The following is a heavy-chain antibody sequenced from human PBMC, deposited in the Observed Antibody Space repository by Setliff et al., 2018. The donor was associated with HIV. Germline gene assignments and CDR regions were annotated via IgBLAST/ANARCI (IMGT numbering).Heavy chain of an antibody. V-gene: IGHV4-38-2*02. CDR3: ARGHDILEPSGPFDY. CDR1: GYSLDSGYY. Sequence: PSETLSLTCTVSGYSLDSGYYWAWIRQPPGKGPEWIGSIYYGGHTYHNPSLKSRVTTSVDTSKNQFSLKLRSVTAADTAVYYCARGHDILEPSGPFDYWGQGTLVTVSS. CDR2: IYYGGHT. D-gene: IGHD3-9*01. J-gene: IGHJ4*02.